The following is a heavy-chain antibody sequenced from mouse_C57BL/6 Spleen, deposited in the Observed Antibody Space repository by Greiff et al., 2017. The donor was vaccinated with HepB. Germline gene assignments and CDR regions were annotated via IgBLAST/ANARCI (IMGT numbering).Heavy chain of an antibody. D-gene: IGHD1-1*01. Sequence: EVKLVESGEGLVKPGGSLKLSCAASGFTFSSYAMSWVRQTPEKRLEWVAYISSGGDYIYYADTVKGRFTISRDNARNTLYLQLSSLKSEDTAMSYCTSPFYYGSSYGCFGVWGTGTTVTVSS. CDR1: GFTFSSYA. CDR2: ISSGGDYI. CDR3: TSPFYYGSSYGCFGV. V-gene: IGHV5-9-1*02. J-gene: IGHJ1*03.